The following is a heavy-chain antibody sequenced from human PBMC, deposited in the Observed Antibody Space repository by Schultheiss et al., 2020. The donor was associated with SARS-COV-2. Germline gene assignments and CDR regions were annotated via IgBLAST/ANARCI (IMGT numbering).Heavy chain of an antibody. D-gene: IGHD1-26*01. Sequence: GGSLRLSCAASGFNFGDYAMHWVRQAPGKGLEWVSGITWNTGSIGYADSVKGRFTISRDNAKNSLYLQMNSLRPEDTALYYCAKDFLGGGSYSGFDIWGQGTMVTVSS. CDR1: GFNFGDYA. J-gene: IGHJ3*02. V-gene: IGHV3-9*01. CDR2: ITWNTGSI. CDR3: AKDFLGGGSYSGFDI.